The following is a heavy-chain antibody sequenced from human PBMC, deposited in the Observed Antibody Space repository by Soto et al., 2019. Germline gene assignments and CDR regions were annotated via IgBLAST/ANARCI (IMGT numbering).Heavy chain of an antibody. D-gene: IGHD3-22*01. CDR2: IYYSGST. V-gene: IGHV4-39*01. J-gene: IGHJ5*01. CDR3: ARHFYYERSETLNPFDP. CDR1: GGSISSSSYY. Sequence: PSETLSLTCTVSGGSISSSSYYSGWFRQPPGKGLEWIGSIYYSGSTYYNPSLKSRVTISVDTSKNQFSLKLSSVTAADTAVYYCARHFYYERSETLNPFDPCGQGRLVT.